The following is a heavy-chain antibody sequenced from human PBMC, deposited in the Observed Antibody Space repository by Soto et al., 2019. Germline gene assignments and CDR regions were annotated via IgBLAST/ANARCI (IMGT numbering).Heavy chain of an antibody. V-gene: IGHV4-30-4*01. D-gene: IGHD4-17*01. CDR3: ARVGDGPKEVTKRYALDG. J-gene: IGHJ6*02. Sequence: PSETLSLTCTVSGCSINSCDYYWSWIRQPPGKGLEWIGYIYYSGSTYYNPSLKSRVTISLDTSENQFSLNLISVTAGDTAVYYCARVGDGPKEVTKRYALDGWGQGNKVTVS. CDR1: GCSINSCDYY. CDR2: IYYSGST.